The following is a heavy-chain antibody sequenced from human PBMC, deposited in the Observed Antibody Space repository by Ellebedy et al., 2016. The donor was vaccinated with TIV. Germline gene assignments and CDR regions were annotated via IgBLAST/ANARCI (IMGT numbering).Heavy chain of an antibody. CDR2: IYYSGST. Sequence: SETLSLTXTVSGGSISSSSYYWGWIRQPPGKGLEWIGSIYYSGSTYYNPSLKSRVTISVDTSKNQFSLKLSSVTAADTAVYYCTRGVGDTGCAFDIWGQGTMVTVSS. D-gene: IGHD3-10*01. CDR3: TRGVGDTGCAFDI. V-gene: IGHV4-39*07. CDR1: GGSISSSSYY. J-gene: IGHJ3*02.